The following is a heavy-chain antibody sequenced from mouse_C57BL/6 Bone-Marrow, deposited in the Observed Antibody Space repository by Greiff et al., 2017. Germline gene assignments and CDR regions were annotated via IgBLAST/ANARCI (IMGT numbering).Heavy chain of an antibody. Sequence: VQLQQPGAELVMPGASVKLSCKASGYTFTSYWMHWVKQRPGQGLEWIGEIDPSDSYTNYNQKFKGKSTLTVDKSSSTAYMQLSSLTSEDSAVYYCARERSSGFFFDYWGQGTTLTVSS. J-gene: IGHJ2*01. V-gene: IGHV1-69*01. CDR1: GYTFTSYW. CDR3: ARERSSGFFFDY. D-gene: IGHD3-2*02. CDR2: IDPSDSYT.